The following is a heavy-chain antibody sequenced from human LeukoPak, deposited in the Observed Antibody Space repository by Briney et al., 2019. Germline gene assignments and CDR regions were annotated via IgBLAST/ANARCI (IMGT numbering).Heavy chain of an antibody. Sequence: GGSLRLSCAASGFTFSGSAMHWVRQASGKGLEWVGRIRSKANSYATAYAASVKGRFTTSRDDSKNTAYLQMNSLKTEDTAVYYCTSQYYYDSSGYYEVDYWGQGTLVTVSS. CDR3: TSQYYYDSSGYYEVDY. CDR1: GFTFSGSA. V-gene: IGHV3-73*01. D-gene: IGHD3-22*01. J-gene: IGHJ4*02. CDR2: IRSKANSYAT.